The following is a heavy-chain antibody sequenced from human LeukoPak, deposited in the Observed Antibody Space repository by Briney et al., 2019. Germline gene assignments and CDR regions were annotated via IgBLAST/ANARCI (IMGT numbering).Heavy chain of an antibody. J-gene: IGHJ4*02. CDR3: ATVSEY. CDR2: INNDGTAT. CDR1: GFTFNYFW. V-gene: IGHV3-74*01. Sequence: GGSLRLSCAASGFTFNYFWMQWVRQVPGKGLVWASGINNDGTATYYADSVKGRFTISRDNAKNTVYLQMNGLRAEDTTVYYCATVSEYWGQGTLVTVSS.